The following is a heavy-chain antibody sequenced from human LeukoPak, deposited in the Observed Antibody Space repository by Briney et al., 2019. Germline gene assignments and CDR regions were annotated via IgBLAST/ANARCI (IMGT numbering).Heavy chain of an antibody. D-gene: IGHD6-19*01. Sequence: GGSLRLSCAASGFTVSSNYMSWVRQAPGKGLEWVSVIYSGGSTYYADSVKGRFTISRDNSKNTLYLQMNSLRAEDTAVYYCAREETIAVAGSDYWGQGALVTVSS. CDR2: IYSGGST. CDR3: AREETIAVAGSDY. CDR1: GFTVSSNY. J-gene: IGHJ4*02. V-gene: IGHV3-66*02.